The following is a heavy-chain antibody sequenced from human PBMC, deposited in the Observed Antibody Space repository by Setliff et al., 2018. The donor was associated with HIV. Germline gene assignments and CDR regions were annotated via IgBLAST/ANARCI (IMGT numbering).Heavy chain of an antibody. D-gene: IGHD2-15*01. Sequence: GGSLRLSCAASGFTFSTYPMSWVRQAPGKGLVWVSRIDTDGSITSYADSVKGRFTISRDNAKSTLYLQMNNLRAEDTALYYCATDVAGKYDYWGQGTLVTVSS. CDR2: IDTDGSIT. J-gene: IGHJ4*02. CDR1: GFTFSTYP. CDR3: ATDVAGKYDY. V-gene: IGHV3-74*01.